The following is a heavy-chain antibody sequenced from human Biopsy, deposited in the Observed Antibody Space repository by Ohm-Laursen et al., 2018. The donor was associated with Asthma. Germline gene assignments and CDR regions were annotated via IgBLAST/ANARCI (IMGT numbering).Heavy chain of an antibody. CDR2: ISVYNGNT. CDR3: ARAVDYSHYYGIDV. Sequence: VKISCKTSGYTFNSAGITWVRQAPGQGLEWMGWISVYNGNTKVAQKLQDRVTMITDASTSTAYMELRSLRSDDTAVYFCARAVDYSHYYGIDVWGQGTTVTVS. V-gene: IGHV1-18*01. D-gene: IGHD3-10*01. CDR1: GYTFNSAG. J-gene: IGHJ6*02.